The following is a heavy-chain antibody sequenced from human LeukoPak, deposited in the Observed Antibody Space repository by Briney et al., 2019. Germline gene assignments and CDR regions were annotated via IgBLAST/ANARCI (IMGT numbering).Heavy chain of an antibody. V-gene: IGHV3-23*01. CDR1: GFTFRSYA. CDR3: VKDPRDTYGTNWFVS. J-gene: IGHJ5*01. D-gene: IGHD2-21*01. CDR2: ISGTGGAT. Sequence: GGSLRLSCAASGFTFRSYAMSWVRQAPGKGLQWVSQISGTGGATWYAGFARDRFTISRDNSKKTLYLQMSGLRVEDTAMYYCVKDPRDTYGTNWFVSWGQGTLLIVSS.